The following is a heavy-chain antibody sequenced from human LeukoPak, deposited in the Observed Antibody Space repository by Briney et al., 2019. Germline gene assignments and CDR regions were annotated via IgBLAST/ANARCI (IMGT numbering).Heavy chain of an antibody. Sequence: PSETLSLTCTVSGGSISSSSYYWGWIRQPPGKGLEWIGSIYYSGSTNYNPSLKSRVTISVDKSMNQFSLKLSSVTAADAAVYYCASRMYMTVGNSAFDIWGQGTMVTVSS. V-gene: IGHV4-39*07. CDR3: ASRMYMTVGNSAFDI. CDR2: IYYSGST. D-gene: IGHD3-22*01. CDR1: GGSISSSSYY. J-gene: IGHJ3*02.